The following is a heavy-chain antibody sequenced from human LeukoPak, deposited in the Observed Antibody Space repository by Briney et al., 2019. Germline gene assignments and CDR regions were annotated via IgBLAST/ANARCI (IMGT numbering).Heavy chain of an antibody. CDR3: ARDPTPTYSSSGSSFDY. J-gene: IGHJ4*02. CDR1: GGTFSSYA. Sequence: GASVKVSCKASGGTFSSYAISWVRQAPGQGLEWMGGITPILGIANYAQKFQGRVTITADKSTSTAYMELSSLRSEDTAVYYCARDPTPTYSSSGSSFDYWGQGTLVTVSS. CDR2: ITPILGIA. D-gene: IGHD6-13*01. V-gene: IGHV1-69*10.